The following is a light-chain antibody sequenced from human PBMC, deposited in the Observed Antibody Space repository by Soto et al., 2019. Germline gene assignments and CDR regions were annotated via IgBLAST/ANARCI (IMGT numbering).Light chain of an antibody. V-gene: IGLV1-44*01. Sequence: QSVLTQLPSASGTPGQRVTMSCSGSSSNIGRNTVNWYQQLPGTAPKVLIYSNNERPSGVPDRFSGSKSGTSASLAISGLQSEDEADYYCGTWDDSLNGPVFGGGTKLTVL. J-gene: IGLJ3*02. CDR1: SSNIGRNT. CDR3: GTWDDSLNGPV. CDR2: SNN.